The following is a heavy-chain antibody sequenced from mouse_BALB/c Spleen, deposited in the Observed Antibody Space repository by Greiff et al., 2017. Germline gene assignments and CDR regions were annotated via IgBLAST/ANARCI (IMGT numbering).Heavy chain of an antibody. CDR2: IWWDDDK. J-gene: IGHJ4*01. V-gene: IGHV8-8*01. Sequence: QVQLKESGPGILQPSQTLSLTCSFSGFSLSTSGMGVGWIRQPSGKGLEWLAHIWWDDDKYYNTALKSGLTISKDTSKNQVFLKIASVDTADTATYYCARIPYYGNYYAMDYWGQGTSVTVSS. CDR3: ARIPYYGNYYAMDY. CDR1: GFSLSTSGMG. D-gene: IGHD2-10*01.